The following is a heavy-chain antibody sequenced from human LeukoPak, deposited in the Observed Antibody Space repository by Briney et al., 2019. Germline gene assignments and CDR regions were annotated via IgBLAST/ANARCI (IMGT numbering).Heavy chain of an antibody. CDR3: ARHVSYTGDAFDI. D-gene: IGHD1-26*01. J-gene: IGHJ3*02. CDR2: IYSSGST. CDR1: DGSSSRYY. V-gene: IGHV4-59*08. Sequence: SETLSLTSNVSDGSSSRYYWSWIRQPPGKGLEWIGYIYSSGSTNYNPSLKSRVTLSVDTSKNQFSLKLNSVTAADTAVYYCARHVSYTGDAFDIWGQGTMVTVSS.